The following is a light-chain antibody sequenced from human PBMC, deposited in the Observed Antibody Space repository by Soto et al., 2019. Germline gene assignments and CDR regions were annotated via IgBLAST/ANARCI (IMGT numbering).Light chain of an antibody. V-gene: IGKV4-1*01. CDR3: QQYYSTPYT. J-gene: IGKJ2*01. CDR1: QSVLHSSHNENY. Sequence: DIVMTQSPDSLAVSLGERATINCKSSQSVLHSSHNENYLVWYQQKPGQPPKLIIYWASTRESGVPDRFSGSGSGTDFTLTISRLQAEDVAGYYCQQYYSTPYTFGQGTKLEIK. CDR2: WAS.